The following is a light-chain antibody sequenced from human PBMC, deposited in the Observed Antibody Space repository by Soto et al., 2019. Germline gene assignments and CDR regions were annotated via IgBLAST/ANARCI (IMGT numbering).Light chain of an antibody. V-gene: IGKV3-20*01. Sequence: RISQIISSTYLGWYQQKPGQAPRLLINGASSRATGIPDRFSGSGSGTAFTLTISRLASEDFAVYFCQHYGTSPFTFGPGTKVDIK. CDR1: QIISSTY. CDR3: QHYGTSPFT. J-gene: IGKJ3*01. CDR2: GAS.